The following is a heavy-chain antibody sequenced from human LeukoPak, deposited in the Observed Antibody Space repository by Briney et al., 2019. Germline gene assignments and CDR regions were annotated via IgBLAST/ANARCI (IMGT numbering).Heavy chain of an antibody. CDR2: ISGSGGST. J-gene: IGHJ4*02. Sequence: GGSLRLSCAASGFTFSSYGMSWVRQAPGKGLEWVSAISGSGGSTYYADSVKGRFTISRDNSKNTLYLQMNSLKPEDTAVYYCTTDLVVVAATPYWGQGTLITVSS. D-gene: IGHD2-15*01. CDR1: GFTFSSYG. CDR3: TTDLVVVAATPY. V-gene: IGHV3-23*01.